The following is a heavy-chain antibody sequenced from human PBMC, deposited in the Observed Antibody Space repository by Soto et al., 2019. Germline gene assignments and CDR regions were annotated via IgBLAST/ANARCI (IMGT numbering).Heavy chain of an antibody. CDR2: IKYDGSEK. V-gene: IGHV3-7*03. D-gene: IGHD3-22*01. J-gene: IGHJ4*02. Sequence: EVQLVESGGGLVQPGGSLRLSCAASGFTFSSYWMSWVRQAPGRGLEWMANIKYDGSEKYYVDSVKGRLTISRDNAKNSLYLQMNSLRAEDTAVYYCASSPLKDSRPDYWGQGTLVTVSS. CDR3: ASSPLKDSRPDY. CDR1: GFTFSSYW.